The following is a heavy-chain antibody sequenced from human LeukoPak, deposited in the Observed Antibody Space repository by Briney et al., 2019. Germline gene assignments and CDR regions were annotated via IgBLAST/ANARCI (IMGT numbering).Heavy chain of an antibody. CDR2: IYYSGST. D-gene: IGHD3-3*01. Sequence: SETLSLTCTVSGGSISSYYWSWIRQPPGKGLEWIGYIYYSGSTNYNPSLKSRVTISVDTSKNQFSLKLSSVTAADTAVYYCARVGVGYDFWSGYYPKYNRFDPWGQGTLVTVSS. CDR3: ARVGVGYDFWSGYYPKYNRFDP. J-gene: IGHJ5*02. CDR1: GGSISSYY. V-gene: IGHV4-59*01.